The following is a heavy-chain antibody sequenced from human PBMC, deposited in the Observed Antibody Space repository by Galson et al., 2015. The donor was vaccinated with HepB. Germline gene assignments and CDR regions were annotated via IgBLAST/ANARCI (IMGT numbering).Heavy chain of an antibody. J-gene: IGHJ4*02. V-gene: IGHV1-18*01. CDR1: GYTFTSYG. CDR2: ISAYNGST. Sequence: QSGAEVKEPGESLQISCKASGYTFTSYGISWVRQAPGQGLEWMGWISAYNGSTNYAQKLQGRVTMTTDTSTSTAYMELRSLRSDDTAVYYCARDSSSREADYWGQGTLVTVSS. CDR3: ARDSSSREADY. D-gene: IGHD6-13*01.